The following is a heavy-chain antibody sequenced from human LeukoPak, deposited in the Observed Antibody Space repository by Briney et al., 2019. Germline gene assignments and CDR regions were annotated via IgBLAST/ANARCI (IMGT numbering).Heavy chain of an antibody. CDR2: IIPLFGTA. D-gene: IGHD5-12*01. Sequence: SLKVSCEASGGTFRRYAISWVRQTPGHGREWVGGIIPLFGTANYAQKFQGRVTTTAGESTSTAYMELSSLRSEDTAVYYCAREPPAQYSAYDGRGYWGQGTLVTASS. CDR3: AREPPAQYSAYDGRGY. J-gene: IGHJ4*02. CDR1: GGTFRRYA. V-gene: IGHV1-69*13.